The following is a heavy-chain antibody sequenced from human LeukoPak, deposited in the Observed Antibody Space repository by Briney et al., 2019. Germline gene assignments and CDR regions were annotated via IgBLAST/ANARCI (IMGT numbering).Heavy chain of an antibody. V-gene: IGHV4-39*07. CDR3: ARVWGCSSTSCYPWFDP. CDR1: GGSISSSSYY. J-gene: IGHJ5*02. D-gene: IGHD2-2*01. Sequence: SETLSLTCTVSGGSISSSSYYWGWIRQPPGKGLEWNGSIYYSGSTYYNPSLKSRVTISVDTSKNQFSLKLSSVTAADTAVYYCARVWGCSSTSCYPWFDPWGQGTLVTVSS. CDR2: IYYSGST.